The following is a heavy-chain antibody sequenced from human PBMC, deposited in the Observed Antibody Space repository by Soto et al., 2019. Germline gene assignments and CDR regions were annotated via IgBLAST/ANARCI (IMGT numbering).Heavy chain of an antibody. J-gene: IGHJ4*02. CDR1: GYSFTSLD. Sequence: QVQLVQSGAEVREPGASVKVSCKASGYSFTSLDINWVRQTAGQGLEWMGWMQPSTGRTGYAQKSQGRVTMPQDTSIDTAYVELSTLTSYDPAFYYCARGVSAGVDYWGQGTLVTVSS. D-gene: IGHD1-26*01. CDR3: ARGVSAGVDY. CDR2: MQPSTGRT. V-gene: IGHV1-8*01.